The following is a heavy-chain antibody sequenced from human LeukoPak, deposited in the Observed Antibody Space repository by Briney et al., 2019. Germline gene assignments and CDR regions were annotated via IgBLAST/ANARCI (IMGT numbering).Heavy chain of an antibody. CDR2: INHSGST. J-gene: IGHJ4*02. Sequence: SETLSLTCAVYGGSFSGYYWSWIRQPPGKGLEWIGEINHSGSTNYNPSLKSRVTISVDTSKNQFSLKLSSVTAADTAVYYCESRKSYGAFDYWGQGTLVTVSS. CDR1: GGSFSGYY. V-gene: IGHV4-34*01. CDR3: ESRKSYGAFDY. D-gene: IGHD5-18*01.